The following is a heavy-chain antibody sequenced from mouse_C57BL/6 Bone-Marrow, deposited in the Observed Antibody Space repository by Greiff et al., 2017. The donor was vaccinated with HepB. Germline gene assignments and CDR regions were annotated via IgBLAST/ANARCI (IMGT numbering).Heavy chain of an antibody. V-gene: IGHV7-3*01. J-gene: IGHJ1*03. CDR2: IRNKANGYTT. CDR1: GFTFTDYY. D-gene: IGHD1-1*01. Sequence: EVKLVESGGGLVQPGGSLSLSCAASGFTFTDYYMSWVRQPPGKALEWLGFIRNKANGYTTEYSASVKGRFTISRDNSKSILYLQMNALRAEDSATYYCARFHYYGSSYWYFDVWGTGTTVTVSS. CDR3: ARFHYYGSSYWYFDV.